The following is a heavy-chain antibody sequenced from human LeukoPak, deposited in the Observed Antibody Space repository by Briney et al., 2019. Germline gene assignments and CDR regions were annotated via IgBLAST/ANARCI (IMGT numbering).Heavy chain of an antibody. V-gene: IGHV4-59*11. CDR2: IYYSGST. D-gene: IGHD3-22*01. J-gene: IGHJ4*02. CDR1: GGSISSHY. Sequence: SETLSLTCSVSGGSISSHYWSWIRQPPGKGLEWIGYIYYSGSTNYNPSLKSRVSISVDTSKNQFSLKLRSVTAADTAVYYCARADYDSSVGYWGQGTVVTVSS. CDR3: ARADYDSSVGY.